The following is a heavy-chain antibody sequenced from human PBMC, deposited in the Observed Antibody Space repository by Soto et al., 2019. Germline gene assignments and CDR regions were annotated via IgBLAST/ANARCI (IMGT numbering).Heavy chain of an antibody. J-gene: IGHJ4*02. CDR1: GYTFTSYC. CDR2: ISAYNGNT. CDR3: ARYPLDISTVIGDD. D-gene: IGHD3-9*01. Sequence: GSSVKVSCTSSGYTFTSYCISWVRQAPGQGLEWMGWISAYNGNTNYAQKLQGRVTMTTDTSTSTAYMELRSLRSDDTAVYYCARYPLDISTVIGDDWGKGAPGTVSS. V-gene: IGHV1-18*04.